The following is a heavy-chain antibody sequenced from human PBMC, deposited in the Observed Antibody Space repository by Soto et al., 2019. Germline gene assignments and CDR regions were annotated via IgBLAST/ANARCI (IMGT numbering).Heavy chain of an antibody. Sequence: SETLSLTCTVSGGSISSNYWSWIRQPPGKGLEWIGYVYDSGSTNYNPSLKSRVTISVDTSKNQFSLKLNSVTATDTAVYYCARGVAITIIRGVVIPYYFDYWRQGTLVTVSS. CDR2: VYDSGST. V-gene: IGHV4-59*01. J-gene: IGHJ4*02. D-gene: IGHD3-10*01. CDR1: GGSISSNY. CDR3: ARGVAITIIRGVVIPYYFDY.